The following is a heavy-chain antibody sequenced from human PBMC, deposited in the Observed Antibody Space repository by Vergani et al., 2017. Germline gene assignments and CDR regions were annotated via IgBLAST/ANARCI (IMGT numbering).Heavy chain of an antibody. CDR1: GFTFSSYA. D-gene: IGHD2-2*01. Sequence: QVQLVESGGGVVQPGRSLRLSCAASGFTFSSYAMHWVRQAPGKGLEWVAVISYDGSNKYYADSVKGRFTISRDNSKNTLYLQMNSLGAEDTAVYYCARDGELVFGTAGYCSSTSCYPDYWGQGTLVTVSS. CDR3: ARDGELVFGTAGYCSSTSCYPDY. J-gene: IGHJ4*02. CDR2: ISYDGSNK. V-gene: IGHV3-30-3*01.